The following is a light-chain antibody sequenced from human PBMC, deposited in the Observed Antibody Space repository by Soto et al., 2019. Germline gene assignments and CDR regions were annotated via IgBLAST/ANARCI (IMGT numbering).Light chain of an antibody. Sequence: DIQMKQSPSTLSSSVGARVTITCRASQTITRWMAWYQQRPGKAPQLLIYDTSTLESGVPSRFSGGGSGTEFTLTISSLQPDDLATYYCQQYDSNWSFGQGTKLDI. CDR2: DTS. V-gene: IGKV1-5*01. CDR3: QQYDSNWS. J-gene: IGKJ1*01. CDR1: QTITRW.